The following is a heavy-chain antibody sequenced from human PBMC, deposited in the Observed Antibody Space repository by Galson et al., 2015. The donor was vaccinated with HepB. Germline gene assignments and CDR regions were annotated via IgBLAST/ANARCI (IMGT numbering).Heavy chain of an antibody. D-gene: IGHD6-19*01. CDR3: ARDRESSGWYVYFDY. CDR1: GGTFSSYA. J-gene: IGHJ4*02. Sequence: SVKVSCKASGGTFSSYAISWVRQAPGQGLEWMGGVIPIFGTANYAQKFQGRVTITADESTSTAYMELSSLRSEDTAVYYCARDRESSGWYVYFDYWGQGTLVTVSS. CDR2: VIPIFGTA. V-gene: IGHV1-69*13.